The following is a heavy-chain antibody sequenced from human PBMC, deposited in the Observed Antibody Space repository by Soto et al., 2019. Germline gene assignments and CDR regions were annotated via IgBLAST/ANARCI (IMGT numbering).Heavy chain of an antibody. CDR2: IIPIFGTA. D-gene: IGHD4-17*01. J-gene: IGHJ5*02. CDR1: GGTFSSYA. CDR3: ARSLRHGYGDYGWFDP. Sequence: QVQLVQSGAEVKKPGSSVKVSCKASGGTFSSYAISWVRQAPGQGLEWMGGIIPIFGTANYAQKFQGRVTISADESTSTAYMELSSLRSEDTAVYYCARSLRHGYGDYGWFDPWGQGTLVTVSS. V-gene: IGHV1-69*01.